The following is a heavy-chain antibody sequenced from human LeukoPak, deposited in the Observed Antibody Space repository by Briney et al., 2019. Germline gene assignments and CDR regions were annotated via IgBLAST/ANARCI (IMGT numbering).Heavy chain of an antibody. CDR2: IIPILGIA. CDR1: GGTFSSYA. V-gene: IGHV1-69*04. CDR3: ARSGIFNSSKDYSGRARRDYYGMDV. J-gene: IGHJ6*02. Sequence: ASVKVSCKASGGTFSSYAISWVRQTPGQGLEWMGRIIPILGIANYAQKFQGRVTITADKSTSTAYMELSSLRSEDTAVYYCARSGIFNSSKDYSGRARRDYYGMDVWGQGTTVTVSS. D-gene: IGHD3-10*01.